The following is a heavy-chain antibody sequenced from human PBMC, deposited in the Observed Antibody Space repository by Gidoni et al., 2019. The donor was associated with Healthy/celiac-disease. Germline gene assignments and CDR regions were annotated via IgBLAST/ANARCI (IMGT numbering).Heavy chain of an antibody. CDR2: SNHSGST. CDR1: GGSFSGSY. D-gene: IGHD1-1*01. V-gene: IGHV4-34*01. J-gene: IGHJ6*02. CDR3: AGVGGGTGTTARGYYYGMDV. Sequence: QVPLQQWGAGLLKPSETLSLTCAVYGGSFSGSYWRWIRQPPGKGLEWIGESNHSGSTNYNPSLKSRVTISVNTSKDQFSLKLSSVTAADTAVYYCAGVGGGTGTTARGYYYGMDVWGQGTTVTVSS.